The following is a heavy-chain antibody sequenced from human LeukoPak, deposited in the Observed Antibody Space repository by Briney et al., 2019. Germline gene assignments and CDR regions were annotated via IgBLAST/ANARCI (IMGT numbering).Heavy chain of an antibody. J-gene: IGHJ6*02. CDR3: ARGVKVRGVNYYGMDV. CDR2: IRSKANSYAT. CDR1: GFTFSSYA. D-gene: IGHD3-10*01. V-gene: IGHV3-73*01. Sequence: GGSLRLSCAASGFTFSSYAMSWVRQASGKGLEWVGRIRSKANSYATAYAASVKGRFTISRDDSKNTAYLQMNSLKTEDTAVYYCARGVKVRGVNYYGMDVWGQGTTVTVSS.